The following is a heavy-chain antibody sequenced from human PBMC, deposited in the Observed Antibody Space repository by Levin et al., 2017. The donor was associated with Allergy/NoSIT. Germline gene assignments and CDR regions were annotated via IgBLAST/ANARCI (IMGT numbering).Heavy chain of an antibody. V-gene: IGHV3-23*01. CDR2: ISGSGGST. CDR1: GFTFSNYA. J-gene: IGHJ5*02. CDR3: ATDLWDIVVIPAAPNNWFDP. D-gene: IGHD2-2*01. Sequence: GESLKISCAASGFTFSNYAMTWVRQAPGKGLEWVSGISGSGGSTYYADSVKGRFTISRDNSKNTLYLQMNSLRVEDTAVYYCATDLWDIVVIPAAPNNWFDPWGQGTLVTVSS.